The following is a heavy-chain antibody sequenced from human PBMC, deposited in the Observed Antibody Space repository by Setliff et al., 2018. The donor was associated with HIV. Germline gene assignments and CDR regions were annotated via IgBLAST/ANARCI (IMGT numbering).Heavy chain of an antibody. J-gene: IGHJ5*02. CDR3: ARERSALLWKNWFDP. Sequence: LSLTGTVSGGSISSGSYYWSWIRQPAGKGLEWIGHIYTSGSTNYNPSLKSRVTISVDTSKNQFSLKLSSVTAADTAVYYCARERSALLWKNWFDPWGQGTLVTVSS. D-gene: IGHD3-10*01. CDR1: GGSISSGSYY. V-gene: IGHV4-61*09. CDR2: IYTSGST.